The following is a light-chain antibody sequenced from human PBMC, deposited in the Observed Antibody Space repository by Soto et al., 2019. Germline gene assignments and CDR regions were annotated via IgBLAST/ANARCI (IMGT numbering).Light chain of an antibody. Sequence: EIVLTQSPGTLSLSPGERATLSCRASQSVSSNSLAWYQQKPGQAPRLLIYDASSRATGIPDSFSGSGSGTDFTLTISRLEPEYFAVYYCQQYGSSPYTFGQGTKLEIK. CDR1: QSVSSNS. V-gene: IGKV3-20*01. CDR2: DAS. CDR3: QQYGSSPYT. J-gene: IGKJ2*01.